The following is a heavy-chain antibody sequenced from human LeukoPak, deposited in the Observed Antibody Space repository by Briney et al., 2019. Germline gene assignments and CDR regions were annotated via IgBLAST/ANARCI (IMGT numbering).Heavy chain of an antibody. Sequence: SVKVSCKASGGTFSSYAISWVRQAPGQGLEWMGGIIPIFGTANYAQKFQGRVTITADESTSTAYMELSSLRSEDTAVYYCARDYDPYDAFDIWGQGTMVTVSS. V-gene: IGHV1-69*01. D-gene: IGHD3-22*01. CDR3: ARDYDPYDAFDI. J-gene: IGHJ3*02. CDR2: IIPIFGTA. CDR1: GGTFSSYA.